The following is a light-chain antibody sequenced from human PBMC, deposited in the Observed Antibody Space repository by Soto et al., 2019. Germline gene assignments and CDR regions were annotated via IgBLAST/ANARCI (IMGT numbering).Light chain of an antibody. J-gene: IGKJ1*01. CDR2: EAS. CDR1: ESVRSN. CDR3: QQHNVWPAT. Sequence: EIVMTQSPATLSVSPGERFTLSCRASESVRSNLAWYQQKPGQAPRLLIYEASTRATGVPARFSGSGSGTEFTPTISSLQSEDFAVYYCQQHNVWPATFGQGTKVDIK. V-gene: IGKV3-15*01.